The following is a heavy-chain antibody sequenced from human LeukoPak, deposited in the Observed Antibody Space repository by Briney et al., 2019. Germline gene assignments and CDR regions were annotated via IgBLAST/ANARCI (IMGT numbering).Heavy chain of an antibody. Sequence: GASVKVSCKASGYTFTSYYMHWVRQAPGQGLEWMGIINPSGGSTSYAQKFQGRVTMTRDTSTSTVYMELSSLRSEDTAVYYCAISEVLGYCSSPSCRTGFDYWGQGPLVTVSS. V-gene: IGHV1-46*01. CDR2: INPSGGST. D-gene: IGHD2-2*01. J-gene: IGHJ4*02. CDR1: GYTFTSYY. CDR3: AISEVLGYCSSPSCRTGFDY.